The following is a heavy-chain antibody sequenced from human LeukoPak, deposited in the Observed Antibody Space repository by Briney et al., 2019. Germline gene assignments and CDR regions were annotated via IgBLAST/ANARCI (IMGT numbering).Heavy chain of an antibody. CDR3: ARYYDFWSGLNGMDV. V-gene: IGHV3-30-3*01. CDR2: ISYDGSNK. J-gene: IGHJ6*02. Sequence: GRSLRLSCAASGFTFSGYAMHWVRQAPGKGLEWVAVISYDGSNKYYADSVKGRFTISRDNSKNTLYLQMNSLRAEDTAVYYCARYYDFWSGLNGMDVWGQGTTVTVSS. CDR1: GFTFSGYA. D-gene: IGHD3-3*01.